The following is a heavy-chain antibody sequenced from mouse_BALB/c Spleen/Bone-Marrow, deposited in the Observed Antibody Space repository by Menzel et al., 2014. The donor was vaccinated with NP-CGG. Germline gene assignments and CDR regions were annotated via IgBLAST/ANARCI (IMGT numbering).Heavy chain of an antibody. CDR3: ARDENVGIYWYFDV. Sequence: EVKLVESGGGSVQPGGSLRLSCATSGFTFTDYYMSWVRQPPGEALEWLGFIRNKAKGYTTEYRASVKGRFTISRDNSQRILYLQMNTLRPEDSATYYCARDENVGIYWYFDVWGAGTTVIVSS. J-gene: IGHJ1*01. V-gene: IGHV7-3*02. CDR1: GFTFTDYY. CDR2: IRNKAKGYTT.